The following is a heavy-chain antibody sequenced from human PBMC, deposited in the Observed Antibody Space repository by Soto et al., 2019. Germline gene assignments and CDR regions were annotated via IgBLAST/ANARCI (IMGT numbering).Heavy chain of an antibody. CDR2: IFSNDEK. Sequence: SGPTLVNPTETLTLTCTVSWFSLSNARMGVSWIRQPPGKALEWLAHIFSNDEKSYSTSLKSRLTISKDTSKSQVVLTMTNMDPVDTATYYCARHGYYVSAYDYWGQGTLVTVCS. CDR1: WFSLSNARMG. V-gene: IGHV2-26*01. CDR3: ARHGYYVSAYDY. D-gene: IGHD3-3*01. J-gene: IGHJ4*02.